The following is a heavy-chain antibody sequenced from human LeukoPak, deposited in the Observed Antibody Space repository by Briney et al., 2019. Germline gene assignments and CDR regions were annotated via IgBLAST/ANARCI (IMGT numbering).Heavy chain of an antibody. D-gene: IGHD4-17*01. J-gene: IGHJ4*02. CDR2: ISGNSDYI. CDR1: GFTFSSYY. CDR3: ARDDYGDPVDY. V-gene: IGHV3-21*01. Sequence: GGSLRLSCAASGFTFSSYYMNWVRQVPGKGLEWVSVISGNSDYISYADSVKGRFTISRDNAKNSVHLQMNSLRGEDTAVYYCARDDYGDPVDYWGQGTLVTVSS.